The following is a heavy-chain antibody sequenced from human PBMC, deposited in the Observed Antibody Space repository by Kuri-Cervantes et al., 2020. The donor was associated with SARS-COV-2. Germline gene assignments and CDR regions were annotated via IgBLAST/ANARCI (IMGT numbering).Heavy chain of an antibody. D-gene: IGHD1-26*01. Sequence: LSLTCAASGFTFSSYSMNWVRQAPGKGLEWVSYISSSSTIYYADPVKGRFTISRDNAKNSLYLQMNSLRAEDTAVYYCARGGSDYYYYYGMDVWGQGTTVTVSS. J-gene: IGHJ6*02. CDR2: ISSSSTI. CDR3: ARGGSDYYYYYGMDV. V-gene: IGHV3-48*01. CDR1: GFTFSSYS.